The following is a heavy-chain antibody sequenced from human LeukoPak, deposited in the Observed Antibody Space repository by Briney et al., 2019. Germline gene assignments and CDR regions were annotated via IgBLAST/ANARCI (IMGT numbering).Heavy chain of an antibody. CDR2: ISGSGGST. J-gene: IGHJ4*02. CDR3: AKGGDYYGSGSYIDY. Sequence: GGSLRLSCAASGFTFSSYGMSWVRQAPGKGLEWVSAISGSGGSTYYADSVKGRFTISRDNSKNTLYLQMNGLRAVDTALYYCAKGGDYYGSGSYIDYWGQGALVTVSS. CDR1: GFTFSSYG. V-gene: IGHV3-23*01. D-gene: IGHD3-10*01.